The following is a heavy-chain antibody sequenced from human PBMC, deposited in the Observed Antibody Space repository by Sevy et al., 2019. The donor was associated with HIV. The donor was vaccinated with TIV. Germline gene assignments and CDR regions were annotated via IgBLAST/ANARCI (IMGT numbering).Heavy chain of an antibody. CDR2: LSFGCGKI. D-gene: IGHD2-8*01. J-gene: IGHJ4*02. CDR1: GFDFSIYS. V-gene: IGHV3-23*01. Sequence: GGSLRLSCAASGFDFSIYSMSWVRQAPGNGLEWVSTLSFGCGKINYADSVKGWFTISRDNSKSSVYLQMNNMRVEDTAVYYCAREGCTKPHDYWGQGTLVTVSS. CDR3: AREGCTKPHDY.